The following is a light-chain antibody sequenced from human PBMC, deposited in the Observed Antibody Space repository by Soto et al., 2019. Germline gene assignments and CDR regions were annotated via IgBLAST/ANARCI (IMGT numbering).Light chain of an antibody. V-gene: IGLV3-1*01. CDR3: QAWDSRSAV. Sequence: SYELAQPPSMSVSPGQTASITCSGDQLGDKYTSWYQQKPGQSPILVIYQDNKRPSGIPERFSGSNSGNTATLTISGTQAMDEADYYCQAWDSRSAVFGGGTKVTVL. CDR2: QDN. J-gene: IGLJ2*01. CDR1: QLGDKY.